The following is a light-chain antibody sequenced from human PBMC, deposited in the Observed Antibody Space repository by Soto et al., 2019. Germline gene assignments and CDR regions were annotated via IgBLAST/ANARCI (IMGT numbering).Light chain of an antibody. Sequence: QSLLTQPPSVSGAPGQRVTISCTGSSSNIGAHYDVHWYQQLPGTAPKLLIYGNSNRPSGVPDRFSGSKSGTSASLAITGLQAEDEADYYCQSYDKSLSVYVFG. J-gene: IGLJ1*01. CDR3: QSYDKSLSVYV. V-gene: IGLV1-40*01. CDR1: SSNIGAHYD. CDR2: GNS.